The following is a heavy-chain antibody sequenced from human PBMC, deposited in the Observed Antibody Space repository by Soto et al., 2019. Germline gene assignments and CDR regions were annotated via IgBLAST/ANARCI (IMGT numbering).Heavy chain of an antibody. CDR2: IRSKADGGIT. J-gene: IGHJ3*02. V-gene: IGHV3-15*07. CDR3: TTGGSPLDT. D-gene: IGHD6-19*01. Sequence: EVQLVESGGGLVKPGGSLRLSCAASGITVSNAWMNWVRQAPGKGLEWVGRIRSKADGGITDYPAPVKGRFTISRDDSKHMVHLQLDSLKTEDTAVYYCTTGGSPLDTWGQGTMVTVSS. CDR1: GITVSNAW.